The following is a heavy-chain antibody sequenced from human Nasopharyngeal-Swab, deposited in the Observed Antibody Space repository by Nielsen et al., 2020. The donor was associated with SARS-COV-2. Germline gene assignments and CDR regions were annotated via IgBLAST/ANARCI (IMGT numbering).Heavy chain of an antibody. CDR2: INAGNGNT. CDR3: ASSTAAGTNYYYCYMDV. V-gene: IGHV1-3*01. D-gene: IGHD6-13*01. Sequence: WVRQAPGQRLEWMGWINAGNGNTKYSQKFQGRVTITRDTSASTAYMELSSLRSEDTAVYYCASSTAAGTNYYYCYMDVWGKGTTATVSS. J-gene: IGHJ6*03.